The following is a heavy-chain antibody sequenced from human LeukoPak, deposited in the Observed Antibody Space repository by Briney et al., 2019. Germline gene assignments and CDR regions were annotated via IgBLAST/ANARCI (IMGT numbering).Heavy chain of an antibody. J-gene: IGHJ4*02. CDR1: GFTVSSNY. CDR3: ARDGRSGWYLFYY. CDR2: IKQDGSEK. Sequence: PGGSLRLSCAASGFTVSSNYMSWVRQAPGKGLEWVANIKQDGSEKYYVDSVKGRFTISRDNAKNSLYLQMNSLRAEDTAVYYCARDGRSGWYLFYYWGQGTLVTVSS. V-gene: IGHV3-7*01. D-gene: IGHD6-19*01.